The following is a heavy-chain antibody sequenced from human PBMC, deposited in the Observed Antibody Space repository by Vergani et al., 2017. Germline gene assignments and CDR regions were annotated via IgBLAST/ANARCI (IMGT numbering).Heavy chain of an antibody. CDR2: IYSGGST. CDR1: GFTVSSNY. J-gene: IGHJ4*02. D-gene: IGHD6-19*01. CDR3: ARGGRWEGSGWYLGDY. V-gene: IGHV3-53*02. Sequence: EVQLVETGGGLIQPGGSLRLSCAASGFTVSSNYMSWVRQAPGKGLEWVSVIYSGGSTYYADSVKGRFTISRDNAKNSLYLQMNSLRAEDTAVYYCARGGRWEGSGWYLGDYWGQGTLVTVSS.